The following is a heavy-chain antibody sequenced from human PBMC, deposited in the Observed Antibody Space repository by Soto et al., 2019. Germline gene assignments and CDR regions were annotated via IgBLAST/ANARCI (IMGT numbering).Heavy chain of an antibody. V-gene: IGHV4-39*01. Sequence: SETLSLTCTVSGDSISNNNFYWGWIRQPPGKGLEWIGSIYYIGSTYYNPSLKSRVTISVDTSNNQLSLKLSSVTAADTAVYYCARHYGYYSHYMDVWTKGTTVTVSS. CDR3: ARHYGYYSHYMDV. CDR2: IYYIGST. CDR1: GDSISNNNFY. J-gene: IGHJ6*03. D-gene: IGHD3-10*01.